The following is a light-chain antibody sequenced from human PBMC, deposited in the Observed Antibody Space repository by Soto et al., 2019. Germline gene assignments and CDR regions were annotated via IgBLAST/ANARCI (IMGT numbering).Light chain of an antibody. CDR2: EVS. V-gene: IGLV2-18*02. Sequence: QSALTQPPSVSGSPGQSVTISCTGTSSDVGSYNRVSWYQQPPGTAPKLMIYEVSNRPSGVPDRFSGSKSGNTASLTISGLQAEDGAYYYCSSYTSSSSYVFGTGTKVTVL. CDR1: SSDVGSYNR. J-gene: IGLJ1*01. CDR3: SSYTSSSSYV.